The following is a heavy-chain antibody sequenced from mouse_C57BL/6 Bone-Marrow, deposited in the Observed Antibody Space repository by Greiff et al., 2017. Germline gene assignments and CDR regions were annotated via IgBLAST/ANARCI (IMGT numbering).Heavy chain of an antibody. Sequence: VQLQQSGPELVKPGASVKISCKASGYTFTDYYMNWVKQSHGKSLEWIGDINPNNGGTSYNQKFKGKATLTVDKSSSTAYMELRSLTSEDSAVYYCARRGTGTGDYWGQGTTLTVSS. J-gene: IGHJ2*01. CDR1: GYTFTDYY. D-gene: IGHD4-1*01. CDR2: INPNNGGT. CDR3: ARRGTGTGDY. V-gene: IGHV1-26*01.